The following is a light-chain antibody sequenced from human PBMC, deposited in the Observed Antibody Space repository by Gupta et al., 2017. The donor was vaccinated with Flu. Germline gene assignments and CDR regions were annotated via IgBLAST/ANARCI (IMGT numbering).Light chain of an antibody. CDR2: AAS. J-gene: IGKJ1*01. CDR1: QGISAW. CDR3: QRTDNFPWT. Sequence: QDPASVAASVGDTVTITCRASQGISAWLAWYQQKPGKAPKLLMSAASSLESGVPTRFSGSGSGTDFTLTISRLQPEDFATYYCQRTDNFPWTFGQGTKVEIK. V-gene: IGKV1-12*01.